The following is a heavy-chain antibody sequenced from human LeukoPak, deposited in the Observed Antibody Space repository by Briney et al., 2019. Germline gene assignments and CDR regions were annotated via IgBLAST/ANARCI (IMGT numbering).Heavy chain of an antibody. D-gene: IGHD6-13*01. Sequence: PGGSLRLSCAASGFSFSSYWLSWLRQAPGKGLEWVANIKQDGGEKTYVDSVKGRFTISRDNAKNSLYLQMNSLKADDTAVYYCAKGTNIAAGIFDYWGQGTLVTVSS. J-gene: IGHJ4*02. V-gene: IGHV3-7*04. CDR2: IKQDGGEK. CDR3: AKGTNIAAGIFDY. CDR1: GFSFSSYW.